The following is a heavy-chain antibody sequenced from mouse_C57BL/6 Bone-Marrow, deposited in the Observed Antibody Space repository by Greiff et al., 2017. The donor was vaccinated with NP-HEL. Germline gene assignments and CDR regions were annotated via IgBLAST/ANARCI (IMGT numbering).Heavy chain of an antibody. CDR1: GYTFTEYT. Sequence: QVQLQQSGAELVKPGASVKLSCKASGYTFTEYTIHWVKQRSGQGLEWIGWFYPGSGSIKYNEKFKDKATLTAAKSSSTVYMDLSRLTSEASAVYFCARHGDYVGSSYGYFDVWGTGTTVTVSS. J-gene: IGHJ1*03. V-gene: IGHV1-62-2*01. D-gene: IGHD1-1*01. CDR3: ARHGDYVGSSYGYFDV. CDR2: FYPGSGSI.